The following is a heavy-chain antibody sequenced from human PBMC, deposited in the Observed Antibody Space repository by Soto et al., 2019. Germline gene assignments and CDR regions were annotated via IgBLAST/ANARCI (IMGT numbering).Heavy chain of an antibody. D-gene: IGHD4-4*01. CDR1: GGSISSGGYY. CDR3: ARIATTTLGGPIDY. Sequence: SETLSLTCTVSGGSISSGGYYWSWIRQHPGKGLEWIGYIYYSGSTYYNPSLKSRVTMSLDTSKHQFSLRLSSVTAVDTAVYYCARIATTTLGGPIDYWGRGTLVTVS. V-gene: IGHV4-31*03. J-gene: IGHJ4*02. CDR2: IYYSGST.